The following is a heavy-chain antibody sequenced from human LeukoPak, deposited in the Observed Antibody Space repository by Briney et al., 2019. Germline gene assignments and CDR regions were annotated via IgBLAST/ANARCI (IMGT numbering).Heavy chain of an antibody. CDR2: ISWNSASV. D-gene: IGHD6-13*01. CDR1: GFTFDDSA. J-gene: IGHJ4*02. V-gene: IGHV3-9*01. CDR3: AKDSSSSWRDFDY. Sequence: GGSLRLSCAASGFTFDDSAMHWVRQAPGKGLEWVSGISWNSASVAYADSVEGRFTISRDNAKNSLYLQMNSLRAEDTALYYCAKDSSSSWRDFDYWGQGTLVTVSS.